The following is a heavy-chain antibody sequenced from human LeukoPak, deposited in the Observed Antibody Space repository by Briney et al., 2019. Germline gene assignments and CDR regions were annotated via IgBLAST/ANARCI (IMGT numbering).Heavy chain of an antibody. V-gene: IGHV3-7*01. Sequence: GGSLRLSCAASGFTFSTYWMTWVRQAPGKGLEWVADIKEDGSEKYYGDSVKGRFTISRQNAKNSLFLQMNSLRVEDTAVYYCARHRSGGSQDDTFDIWGQGTMVTVSS. CDR3: ARHRSGGSQDDTFDI. J-gene: IGHJ3*02. D-gene: IGHD2-15*01. CDR2: IKEDGSEK. CDR1: GFTFSTYW.